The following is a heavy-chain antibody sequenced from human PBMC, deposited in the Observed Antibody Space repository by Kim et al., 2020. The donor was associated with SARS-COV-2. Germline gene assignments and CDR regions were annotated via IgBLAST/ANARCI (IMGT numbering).Heavy chain of an antibody. J-gene: IGHJ4*02. D-gene: IGHD3-9*01. Sequence: SETLSLTCTVSGGSVSSGSYYWSWIRQPPGKGLEWIGYIYYSGSTNYNPSLKSRVTISVDTSKNQFSLKLSSVTAADTAVYYCARMGASDILTGYLDYWGQGTLVTVSS. CDR2: IYYSGST. CDR1: GGSVSSGSYY. CDR3: ARMGASDILTGYLDY. V-gene: IGHV4-61*01.